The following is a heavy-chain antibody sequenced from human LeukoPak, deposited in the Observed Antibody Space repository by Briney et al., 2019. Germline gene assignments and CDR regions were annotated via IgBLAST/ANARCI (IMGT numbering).Heavy chain of an antibody. CDR3: AKDGDEQWLGPPFDY. Sequence: KPSETLSLTCTVSGGSISSSSYYWGWIRQPPGKGLEWIGYIYYSGSTNYNPSLKSRVTISVDTSKNQFSLRLSSVTAADTAVYYCAKDGDEQWLGPPFDYWGQGILVTVSS. V-gene: IGHV4-61*01. CDR2: IYYSGST. CDR1: GGSISSSSYY. J-gene: IGHJ4*02. D-gene: IGHD6-19*01.